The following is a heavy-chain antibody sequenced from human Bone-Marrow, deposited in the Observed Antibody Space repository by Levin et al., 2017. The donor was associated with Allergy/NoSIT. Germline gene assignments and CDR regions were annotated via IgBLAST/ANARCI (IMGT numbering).Heavy chain of an antibody. V-gene: IGHV4-31*03. CDR3: GRVTTVTRDRWFDP. Sequence: SQTLSLTCTVSGGSISSGGYYWSWIRQHPGKGLEWIGYIYYSGSTYYNPSLKSRVTISVDTSKNQFSLKLSSVTAADTAVYYCGRVTTVTRDRWFDPWGQGTLVTVSS. D-gene: IGHD4-17*01. CDR1: GGSISSGGYY. J-gene: IGHJ5*02. CDR2: IYYSGST.